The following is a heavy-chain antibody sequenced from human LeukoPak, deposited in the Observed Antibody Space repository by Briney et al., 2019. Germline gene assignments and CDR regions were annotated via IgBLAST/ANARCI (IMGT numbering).Heavy chain of an antibody. V-gene: IGHV3-53*04. Sequence: GGSLRLSCAASGFTVSSNYMSWVRQAPGKGLEWVSVIYSGGSTYYADSVKGRFTISRHNSKNTLYLQMNSLRAEDTAVYYCAARSWRSLGSYYQFDYWGQGTLVTVSS. CDR1: GFTVSSNY. CDR3: AARSWRSLGSYYQFDY. D-gene: IGHD3-10*01. J-gene: IGHJ4*02. CDR2: IYSGGST.